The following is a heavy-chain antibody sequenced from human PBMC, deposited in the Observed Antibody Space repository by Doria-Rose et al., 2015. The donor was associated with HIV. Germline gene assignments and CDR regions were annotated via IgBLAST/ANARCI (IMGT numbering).Heavy chain of an antibody. D-gene: IGHD3-10*01. Sequence: QVQLQESGPGLVRPSQTLSLTCTVSGDSISSGDSFWSWIRQPPGKGPEWIGYISSSGTTYYYPSLRGRLTISLDASKTQFSLNRNSVTAADTAVYYCARARNYGFPHFFDFWGQGTLVTVSS. CDR2: ISSSGTT. CDR3: ARARNYGFPHFFDF. J-gene: IGHJ4*02. CDR1: GDSISSGDSF. V-gene: IGHV4-30-4*01.